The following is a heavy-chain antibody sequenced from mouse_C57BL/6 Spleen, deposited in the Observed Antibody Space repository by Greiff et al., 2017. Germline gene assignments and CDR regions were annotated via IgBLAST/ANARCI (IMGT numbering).Heavy chain of an antibody. CDR3: AREGWDNYFDY. CDR2: ISYDGSN. J-gene: IGHJ2*01. Sequence: EVKLQESGPGLVKPSQSLSLTCSVTGYSITSGYYWNWIRQFPGNKLEWMGYISYDGSNNYNPSLKNRISITRATSKNQFFLKLNSVTTEDTATYYCAREGWDNYFDYWGQGTTLTVSS. V-gene: IGHV3-6*01. D-gene: IGHD4-1*01. CDR1: GYSITSGYY.